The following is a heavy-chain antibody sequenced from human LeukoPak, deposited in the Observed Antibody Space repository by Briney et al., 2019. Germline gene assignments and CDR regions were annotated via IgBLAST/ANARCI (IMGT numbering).Heavy chain of an antibody. Sequence: SETLSLTCAVYGGSFSGYYWSWIRQPPGKGLEWIGEINHSGSTNYNPSLKSRVTISVDTSKDQISLKLNFVTAADTAVYYCGRDSRGPDYWGQGTLVTVSS. V-gene: IGHV4-34*01. D-gene: IGHD3-22*01. CDR3: GRDSRGPDY. CDR1: GGSFSGYY. J-gene: IGHJ4*02. CDR2: INHSGST.